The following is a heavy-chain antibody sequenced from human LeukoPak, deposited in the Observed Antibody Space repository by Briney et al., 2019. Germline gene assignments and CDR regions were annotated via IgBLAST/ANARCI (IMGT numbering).Heavy chain of an antibody. Sequence: PGGSLRLSCAPSGFTFSSYGMHWVRQAPGKGLEWVAFIRYDGSNKYYADSVKGRFTISRDNSKNTLYLQMNSLRAEDTAVYYCAKGGYYERHYYYYYMDVWGKGTTVTVSS. D-gene: IGHD3-22*01. CDR3: AKGGYYERHYYYYYMDV. J-gene: IGHJ6*03. CDR1: GFTFSSYG. V-gene: IGHV3-30*02. CDR2: IRYDGSNK.